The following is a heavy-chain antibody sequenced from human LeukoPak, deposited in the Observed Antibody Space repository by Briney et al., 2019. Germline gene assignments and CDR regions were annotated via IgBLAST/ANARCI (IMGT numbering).Heavy chain of an antibody. D-gene: IGHD4/OR15-4a*01. J-gene: IGHJ4*02. CDR3: ARRAGAYSHPYDY. V-gene: IGHV3-21*01. Sequence: PGGSLRLSCAASGFTFSRYTMNWVRQAPGKGLEWVSSISTSSIYIYYADSVKGRFTISRDNAKNSLYLQMNSLRAEDTAVYYCARRAGAYSHPYDYWGQGTLVTVSS. CDR2: ISTSSIYI. CDR1: GFTFSRYT.